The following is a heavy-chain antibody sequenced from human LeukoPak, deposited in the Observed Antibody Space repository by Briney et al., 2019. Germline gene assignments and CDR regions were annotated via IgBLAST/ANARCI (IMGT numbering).Heavy chain of an antibody. Sequence: SETLSLTCTVSGGPISGYFWSWIRQPPGEGLEWIGYIHDNGRTTYNPSLRSRVTISIDTSKSQFSLKLNSLTTTDTAVYYCGSSSWESYYYYGMDVWGQGTTVTVSS. J-gene: IGHJ6*02. CDR3: GSSSWESYYYYGMDV. CDR2: IHDNGRT. D-gene: IGHD6-13*01. CDR1: GGPISGYF. V-gene: IGHV4-59*01.